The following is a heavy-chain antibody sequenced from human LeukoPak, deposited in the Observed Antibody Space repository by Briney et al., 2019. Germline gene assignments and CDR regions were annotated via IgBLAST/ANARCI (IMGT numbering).Heavy chain of an antibody. D-gene: IGHD1-26*01. Sequence: PGRSLRLSCAASGFTFDDYAMHWVRQAPGKGLEWVSGISWNSGSIGYADSVKGRFTISRDNAKNSLYLQMNSLRAEDMALYYCAKDRGWELRGAFDIWGQGTMVTVSS. CDR1: GFTFDDYA. J-gene: IGHJ3*02. CDR3: AKDRGWELRGAFDI. CDR2: ISWNSGSI. V-gene: IGHV3-9*03.